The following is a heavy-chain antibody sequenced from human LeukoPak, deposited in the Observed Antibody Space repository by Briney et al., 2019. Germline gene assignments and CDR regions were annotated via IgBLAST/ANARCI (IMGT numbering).Heavy chain of an antibody. J-gene: IGHJ4*02. CDR3: ARGQHKGGYGDHEVFDY. D-gene: IGHD4-17*01. CDR2: ISAYNGNT. CDR1: GYTFTSYG. V-gene: IGHV1-18*01. Sequence: ASVKVSCKASGYTFTSYGISWVRQAPGQGLEWMGWISAYNGNTNYAQKLQGRVTMTTDTSTSTAYMELRSLRSDDTAVYYCARGQHKGGYGDHEVFDYWGQGTLVTVSS.